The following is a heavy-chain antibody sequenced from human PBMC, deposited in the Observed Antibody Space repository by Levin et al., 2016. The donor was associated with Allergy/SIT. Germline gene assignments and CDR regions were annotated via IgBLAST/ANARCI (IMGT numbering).Heavy chain of an antibody. D-gene: IGHD6-19*01. CDR3: ARIPVSGQWFFDL. J-gene: IGHJ2*01. V-gene: IGHV3-21*01. CDR2: ISHSGALT. CDR1: GFTVSSNY. Sequence: GESLKISCAASGFTVSSNYMTWVRQAPGKRLEWVSSISHSGALTYYADSVRGRFTTSRDNAKGSLFLHMNSLRDEDTAVYYCARIPVSGQWFFDLWGRGTLVTVSS.